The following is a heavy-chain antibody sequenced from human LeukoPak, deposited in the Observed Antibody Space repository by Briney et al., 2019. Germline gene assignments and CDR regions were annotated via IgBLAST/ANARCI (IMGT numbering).Heavy chain of an antibody. CDR1: GFTFSSYA. CDR3: AKTRGYSDGLDY. D-gene: IGHD5-18*01. J-gene: IGHJ4*02. Sequence: PGGSLRLSCAASGFTFSSYAMSWVRHAPGKGLEWVSAISGSGGSTYYADSVKGRFTISRDNSKNTLYLQMNSLRAEDTAVYYCAKTRGYSDGLDYWGQGTLVTVSS. CDR2: ISGSGGST. V-gene: IGHV3-23*01.